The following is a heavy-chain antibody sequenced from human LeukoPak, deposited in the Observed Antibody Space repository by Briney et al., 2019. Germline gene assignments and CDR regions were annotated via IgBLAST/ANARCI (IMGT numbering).Heavy chain of an antibody. V-gene: IGHV4-34*01. CDR2: INHSGST. J-gene: IGHJ4*02. CDR3: ARRGTIGTTTVDY. Sequence: PSETLSLTCAVYGESFSGYYWTWIRQPPGKGLEWIGQINHSGSTNYNPSLKSRVTISVATSKNQFSLRLNSVTAADTAVYYCARRGTIGTTTVDYWSQGTPVTVSS. CDR1: GESFSGYY. D-gene: IGHD1-1*01.